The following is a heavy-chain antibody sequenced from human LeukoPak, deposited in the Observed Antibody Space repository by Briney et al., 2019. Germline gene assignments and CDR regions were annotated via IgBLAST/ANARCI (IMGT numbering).Heavy chain of an antibody. D-gene: IGHD3-3*01. CDR3: ARASYDFWSGYYAAAFDI. CDR2: INSDGSST. CDR1: GFTFSSYW. Sequence: GSLRLSRAASGFTFSSYWMHWVRQAPGKGLVWVSRINSDGSSTTYADSVKGRFTISRDNAKNTLYLQMNSLRAEDTAVYYCARASYDFWSGYYAAAFDIWGQGTMVTVSS. J-gene: IGHJ3*02. V-gene: IGHV3-74*01.